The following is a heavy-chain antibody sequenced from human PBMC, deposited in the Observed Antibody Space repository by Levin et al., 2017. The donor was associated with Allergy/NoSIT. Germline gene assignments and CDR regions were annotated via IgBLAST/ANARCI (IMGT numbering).Heavy chain of an antibody. CDR1: GGTFSSYA. CDR2: IIPIFGTA. J-gene: IGHJ3*02. Sequence: SVKVSCKASGGTFSSYAISWVRQAPGQGLEWMGGIIPIFGTANYAQKFQGRVTITADESTSTAYMELSSLRSEDTAVYYCARDGVIAHDAFDIWGQGTMVTVSS. D-gene: IGHD2-21*01. V-gene: IGHV1-69*13. CDR3: ARDGVIAHDAFDI.